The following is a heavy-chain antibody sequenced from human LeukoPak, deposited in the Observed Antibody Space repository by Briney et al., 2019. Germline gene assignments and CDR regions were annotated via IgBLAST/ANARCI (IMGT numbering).Heavy chain of an antibody. CDR1: GFTFSSYS. CDR2: ISSSSSYI. Sequence: GGSLRLSCAASGFTFSSYSMNWVRQAPGKGLEWVSSISSSSSYIYYADSVKGRFTISRDNAKNSLYLQMNSLRAEDTAVYYCARDMIAVAGTPDYWGQGNLVTVSS. D-gene: IGHD6-19*01. CDR3: ARDMIAVAGTPDY. V-gene: IGHV3-21*01. J-gene: IGHJ4*02.